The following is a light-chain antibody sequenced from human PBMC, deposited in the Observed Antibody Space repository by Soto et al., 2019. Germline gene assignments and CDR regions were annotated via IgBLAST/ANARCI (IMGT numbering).Light chain of an antibody. CDR1: SSNIGSNT. V-gene: IGLV1-44*01. J-gene: IGLJ2*01. CDR3: ATWDNGLTGVV. CDR2: TNN. Sequence: QSVLTQPPSTSGTPGQRVTISCSGSSSNIGSNTVHWYQQIPGTAPKLLIYTNNQRSSGVSDRFSGSKSDTSASLVISGLQSEDEADYYCATWDNGLTGVVFGGGTKLNVL.